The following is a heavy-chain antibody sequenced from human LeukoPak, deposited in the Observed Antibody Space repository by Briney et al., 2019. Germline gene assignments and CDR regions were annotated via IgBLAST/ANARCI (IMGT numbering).Heavy chain of an antibody. CDR2: ISHSGSTI. J-gene: IGHJ4*02. CDR1: GFTVSSFS. V-gene: IGHV3-48*04. Sequence: PGGSLRLSCAASGFTVSSFSMSWVRQAPGKGLEWVSYISHSGSTIYYADSVKGRFTISRDNAKNSLYLQMNSLRAEDTAMYYCARDDPLLPTSHFDFWGQGTLLTVSS. CDR3: ARDDPLLPTSHFDF. D-gene: IGHD3-22*01.